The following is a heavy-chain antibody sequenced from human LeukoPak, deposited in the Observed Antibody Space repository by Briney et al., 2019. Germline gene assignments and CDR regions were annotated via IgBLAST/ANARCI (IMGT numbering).Heavy chain of an antibody. CDR1: GFTFSRYG. CDR3: ARDIYDGGSYFDY. D-gene: IGHD3-16*01. Sequence: PGGSLRLSCAASGFTFSRYGMHWVRQAPGKGLEWVAIIWYDGSNKYYADSVKGRFTTSRDNSKNTLYLQMNNLRAEDTAFYYCARDIYDGGSYFDYWGQGTLVTVSS. CDR2: IWYDGSNK. V-gene: IGHV3-33*01. J-gene: IGHJ4*02.